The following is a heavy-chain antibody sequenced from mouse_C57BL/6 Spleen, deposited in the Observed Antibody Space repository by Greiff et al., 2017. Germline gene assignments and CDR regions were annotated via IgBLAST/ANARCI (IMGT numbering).Heavy chain of an antibody. J-gene: IGHJ4*01. CDR1: GYTFTSYW. CDR2: IDPSDSYT. CDR3: ARGGQLMAMDY. V-gene: IGHV1-50*01. D-gene: IGHD3-2*02. Sequence: QVQLQQPGAELVKPGASVQLSCKASGYTFTSYWMQWVKQRPGQGLEWIGEIDPSDSYTNYNQKFKGKATLTVDTSSSTAYMQLSSLTSEDSAVYYCARGGQLMAMDYWGQGTSVTVSS.